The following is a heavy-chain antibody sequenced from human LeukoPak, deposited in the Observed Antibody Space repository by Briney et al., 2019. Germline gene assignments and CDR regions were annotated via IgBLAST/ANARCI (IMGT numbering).Heavy chain of an antibody. Sequence: GGSLRLSCAASGFTFSSYAMSWVRQAPGKGLGWVSAISGSGGSTYYADSVKGRFTISRDNSKNTLYLQMNSLRAEDTAVYYCAKTNHIVVVVAAVDYWGQGTLVTVSS. D-gene: IGHD2-15*01. V-gene: IGHV3-23*01. J-gene: IGHJ4*02. CDR1: GFTFSSYA. CDR3: AKTNHIVVVVAAVDY. CDR2: ISGSGGST.